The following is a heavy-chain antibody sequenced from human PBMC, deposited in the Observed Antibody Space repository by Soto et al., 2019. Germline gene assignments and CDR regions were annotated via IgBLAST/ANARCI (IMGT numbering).Heavy chain of an antibody. V-gene: IGHV3-30*18. CDR2: ISYDGSNK. Sequence: PGGSLRLSCAASGFTFSSYGIHWVRQAPGKGLEWVAVISYDGSNKYYANSVKGRFTISRDNSKNTLYLQMNSLRAEDTAVYYCAKMGQTILRFLEWLSNPLDYWGQGTLVTVSS. CDR1: GFTFSSYG. D-gene: IGHD3-3*01. J-gene: IGHJ4*02. CDR3: AKMGQTILRFLEWLSNPLDY.